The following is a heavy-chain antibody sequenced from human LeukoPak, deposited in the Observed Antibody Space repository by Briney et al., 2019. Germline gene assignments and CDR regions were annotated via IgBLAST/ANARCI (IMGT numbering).Heavy chain of an antibody. J-gene: IGHJ4*02. CDR3: AKDGDYYDSSGFTYFDY. CDR1: GFTFSSYA. V-gene: IGHV3-23*01. Sequence: GGSLRLSCAASGFTFSSYAMSWVRQAPGKGLEWVSAISGSGGSTYYADSVKGRFTISRDNSKNTLYLQTNSLRAEDTAVYYCAKDGDYYDSSGFTYFDYWGQGTLVTVSS. D-gene: IGHD3-22*01. CDR2: ISGSGGST.